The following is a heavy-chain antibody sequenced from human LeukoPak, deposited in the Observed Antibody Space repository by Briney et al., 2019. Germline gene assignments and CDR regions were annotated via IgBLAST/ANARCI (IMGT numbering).Heavy chain of an antibody. J-gene: IGHJ3*02. Sequence: SETLSLTCTVSGGSIRSSSYYWAWIRQPPGTGLEWIGYIYYSGSTYYNPSLKSRVTISVDTFKNQFSLKLSSVTAADTAVYYCARTIYGDFTDEGYAFDIWGQGTMVTVSS. CDR2: IYYSGST. CDR3: ARTIYGDFTDEGYAFDI. D-gene: IGHD4-17*01. CDR1: GGSIRSSSYY. V-gene: IGHV4-61*05.